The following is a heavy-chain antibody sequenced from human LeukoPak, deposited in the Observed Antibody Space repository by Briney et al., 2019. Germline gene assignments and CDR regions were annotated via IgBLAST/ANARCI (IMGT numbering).Heavy chain of an antibody. CDR2: ISGGTT. CDR1: GFTFGDYL. D-gene: IGHD6-19*01. Sequence: GRSLRLSCTASGFTFGDYLMSWLRQAPGKGLEWIGFISGGTTEYAASVKGRFTISRDDSTSIAYLQMNSLTTEDTAVYYCSRGSGWLSVYWGQGTLVTVSS. J-gene: IGHJ4*02. CDR3: SRGSGWLSVY. V-gene: IGHV3-49*03.